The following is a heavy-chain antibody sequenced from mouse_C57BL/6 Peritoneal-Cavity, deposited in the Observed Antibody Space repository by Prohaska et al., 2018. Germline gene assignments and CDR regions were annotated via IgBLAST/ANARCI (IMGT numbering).Heavy chain of an antibody. D-gene: IGHD2-4*01. Sequence: EVKLLQSGGGLVQPGGSLKLSCAASGIDFSRYWMSWVRRAPGKGPEWSGEINLDSSTINDAPSLKDKFIISRDNAKNTLYLQMSKVRSEDTALYYCARPDDYAWFAYWGQGILVTASA. CDR3: ARPDDYAWFAY. CDR2: INLDSSTI. J-gene: IGHJ3*01. CDR1: GIDFSRYW. V-gene: IGHV4-1*01.